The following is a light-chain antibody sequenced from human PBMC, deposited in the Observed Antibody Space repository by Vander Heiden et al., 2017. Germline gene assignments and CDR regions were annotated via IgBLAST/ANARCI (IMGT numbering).Light chain of an antibody. V-gene: IGKV1-39*01. CDR2: AAS. J-gene: IGKJ2*01. Sequence: IQLTPSPSSLSASVGDRVTITCRASQSISSYLNWYQQKPGKAPKLLIYAASSWQSGVPSRFSGSGSGTDFTLTISRLQPEDFATYYCQQSDSTPVTFGQGTKLEIK. CDR1: QSISSY. CDR3: QQSDSTPVT.